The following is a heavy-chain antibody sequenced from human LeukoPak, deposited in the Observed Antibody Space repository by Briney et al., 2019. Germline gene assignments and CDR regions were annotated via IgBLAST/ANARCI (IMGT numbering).Heavy chain of an antibody. CDR1: GGSISSYY. V-gene: IGHV4-59*01. J-gene: IGHJ3*02. D-gene: IGHD2-21*02. Sequence: SETLSLTCTVSGGSISSYYWSWIRQPPGKGLEWIGYIYYSGSTNYNPSLKSRATISEDTSKNQFPLKLSPVTAADTAVYYCARARISYCGGDCYPDAFDIWGQGTMVTVS. CDR3: ARARISYCGGDCYPDAFDI. CDR2: IYYSGST.